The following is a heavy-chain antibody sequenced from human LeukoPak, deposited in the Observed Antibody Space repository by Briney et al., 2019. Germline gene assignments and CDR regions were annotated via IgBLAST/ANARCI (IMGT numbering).Heavy chain of an antibody. J-gene: IGHJ4*02. CDR1: GYSFTSNY. CDR2: IYPRDGST. CDR3: ARDQEAFDY. V-gene: IGHV1-46*01. Sequence: ASVKVSCKASGYSFTSNYIHWVRQAPGQGLEWMGMIYPRDGSTSYAQKFQGRVTVTRDTSTGTVHMELSGLRSEDTAVYYCARDQEAFDYWGQGTLVTVSS.